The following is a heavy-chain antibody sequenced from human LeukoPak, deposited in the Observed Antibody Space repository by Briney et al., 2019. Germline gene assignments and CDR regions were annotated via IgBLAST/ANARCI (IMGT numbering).Heavy chain of an antibody. J-gene: IGHJ4*02. V-gene: IGHV1-3*01. CDR1: GYTFTSYA. D-gene: IGHD6-13*01. CDR3: ARVGQQLGNDY. CDR2: INAGNGNT. Sequence: GASVKVSCKASGYTFTSYAMRWVRQAPGQRLEWMGWINAGNGNTKYSQKFQGRVTITRDTSASTAYMELSSLRSEDTAVYYCARVGQQLGNDYWGQGTLVTVSS.